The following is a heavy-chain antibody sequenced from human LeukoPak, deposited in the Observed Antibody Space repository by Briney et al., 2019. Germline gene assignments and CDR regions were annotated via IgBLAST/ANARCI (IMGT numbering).Heavy chain of an antibody. V-gene: IGHV3-15*01. CDR3: GLGSGRSDFDY. J-gene: IGHJ4*02. CDR2: IKGKIDGGAI. CDR1: GFTFSEAW. Sequence: KTGGSLRLSCAVSGFTFSEAWMNWVRQAPGKGLEWVARIKGKIDGGAIDYAASVKGRFTISRDDSKNTLYLQMNSLTTEDTAVYYCGLGSGRSDFDYWGQGTLVTVSS. D-gene: IGHD3-10*01.